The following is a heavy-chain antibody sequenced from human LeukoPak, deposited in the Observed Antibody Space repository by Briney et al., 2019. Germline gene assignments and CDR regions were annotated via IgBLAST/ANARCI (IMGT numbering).Heavy chain of an antibody. J-gene: IGHJ4*02. D-gene: IGHD3-10*01. CDR1: GYSFTSYW. Sequence: HGESLKISCKGSGYSFTSYWIGWVRQMPGKGLEWMGIIYPRDSDTRYSPSFQGQVTISADKSISTAYLQWSSLKASDTAMYYCASEPAYYYGSGSYSDYWGQGTLVTVSS. V-gene: IGHV5-51*01. CDR2: IYPRDSDT. CDR3: ASEPAYYYGSGSYSDY.